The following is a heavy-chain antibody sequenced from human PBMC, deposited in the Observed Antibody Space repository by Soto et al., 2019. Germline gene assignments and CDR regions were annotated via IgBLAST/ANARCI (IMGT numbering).Heavy chain of an antibody. D-gene: IGHD6-13*01. J-gene: IGHJ5*02. V-gene: IGHV3-33*01. CDR1: GFTFSSYG. CDR2: IWYDGSNK. CDR3: ARGSMSSSWYGYWFDP. Sequence: QVQLVESGGGVVQPGRSLRLSCAASGFTFSSYGMHWVRQAPGKGLEWVAVIWYDGSNKYYADSVKGRFTISRDNSKNTLYLQMNSLRAEDTAVYYCARGSMSSSWYGYWFDPWGQGTLVTVSS.